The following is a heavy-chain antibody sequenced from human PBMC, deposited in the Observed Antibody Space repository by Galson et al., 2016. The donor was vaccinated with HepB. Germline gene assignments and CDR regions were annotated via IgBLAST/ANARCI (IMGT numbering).Heavy chain of an antibody. D-gene: IGHD1-26*01. CDR1: GFTFSNYW. CDR3: AKGAVGVGASDY. J-gene: IGHJ4*02. V-gene: IGHV3-7*03. CDR2: IKQDGSDK. Sequence: RLSCAASGFTFSNYWMSWVRQAPGKGLEWVANIKQDGSDKYYVDSVKGRFSISRDNAKNSLYLQMNSLRAEDTAVYYCAKGAVGVGASDYWGQGTLVTVSS.